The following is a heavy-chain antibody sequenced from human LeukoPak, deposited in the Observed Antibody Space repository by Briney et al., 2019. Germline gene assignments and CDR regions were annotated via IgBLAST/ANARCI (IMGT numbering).Heavy chain of an antibody. D-gene: IGHD3-10*01. Sequence: SSETLSLTCAVYGGSFSGYYWSWIRQPPGKGLEWMGEINHSGSTNYNPSLKSRVTISVDTSKNQFSLKLSSVTAADTAVYYCARHLRYYYGRFDYWGQGTLVTVSS. V-gene: IGHV4-34*01. CDR1: GGSFSGYY. J-gene: IGHJ4*02. CDR3: ARHLRYYYGRFDY. CDR2: INHSGST.